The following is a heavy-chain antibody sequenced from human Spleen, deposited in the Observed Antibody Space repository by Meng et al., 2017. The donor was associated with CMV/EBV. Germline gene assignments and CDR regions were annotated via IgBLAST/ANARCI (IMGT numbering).Heavy chain of an antibody. J-gene: IGHJ4*02. CDR1: GYTFTDYY. CDR2: IIPNSGAT. V-gene: IGHV1-2*02. CDR3: ARDFGSFSMSDD. Sequence: ASVKVSCKASGYTFTDYYIQWVRQAPGQGLEWMGWIIPNSGATTSAQKFQGRLTMTRDTTISTAYLELIRLRSDDTAVYYCARDFGSFSMSDDWGQGTLVTVSS. D-gene: IGHD3-22*01.